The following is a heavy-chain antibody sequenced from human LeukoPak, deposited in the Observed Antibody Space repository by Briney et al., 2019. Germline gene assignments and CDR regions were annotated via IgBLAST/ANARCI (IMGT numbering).Heavy chain of an antibody. D-gene: IGHD3-22*01. CDR1: GYTFTSYY. CDR3: ARDPLPYYYDSSGYYPPFDY. J-gene: IGHJ4*02. V-gene: IGHV1-2*02. CDR2: INPNSGGT. Sequence: ASVKVSCKASGYTFTSYYMHWVRQAPGQGLEWMGWINPNSGGTNYAQKFQGRVTMTRDTSISTAYMELSRLRSDDTAVYYCARDPLPYYYDSSGYYPPFDYWGQGTLVTVSS.